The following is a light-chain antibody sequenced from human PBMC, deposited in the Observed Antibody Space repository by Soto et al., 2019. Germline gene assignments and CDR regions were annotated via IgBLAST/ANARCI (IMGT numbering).Light chain of an antibody. V-gene: IGKV1-33*01. J-gene: IGKJ5*01. CDR2: DAS. CDR3: CQQDNRPPST. Sequence: IQMTQSPSSLSASVGDRVTITCQASQDISNYLKWYQQKPGKAPKLLIYDASTLRTGGPSRFIRSRAARNVSFTISSRQHQEISTIYYCQQDNRPPSTFGQGTQLEIK. CDR1: QDISNY.